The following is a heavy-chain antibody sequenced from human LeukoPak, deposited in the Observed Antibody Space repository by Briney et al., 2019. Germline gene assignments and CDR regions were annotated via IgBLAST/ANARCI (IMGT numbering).Heavy chain of an antibody. V-gene: IGHV1-2*02. CDR2: INPNSGDT. J-gene: IGHJ4*02. Sequence: ASVKVSCKTSGYTFTGYYMHWVRQAPGQGLEWMGWINPNSGDTNYAQKFQGRVTMTRDTSISTAYMELSRLRSDDTAVYYCARVRYRLAETYIDYWGQGTLVTISS. CDR1: GYTFTGYY. CDR3: ARVRYRLAETYIDY. D-gene: IGHD3-16*01.